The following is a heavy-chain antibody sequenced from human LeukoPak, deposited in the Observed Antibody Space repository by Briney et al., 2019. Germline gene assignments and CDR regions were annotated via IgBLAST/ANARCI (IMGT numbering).Heavy chain of an antibody. J-gene: IGHJ6*03. CDR1: GFTVSSNS. D-gene: IGHD2-15*01. CDR2: IYSDNT. CDR3: ARERAAATPVTRKYYYYMDV. V-gene: IGHV3-53*01. Sequence: GGSLRLSCTVSGFTVSSNSMSWVRQAPGKGLEWVSFIYSDNTHYSDSVKGRFTISRDNSKNTLYLQMNSLRAEDTAVYYCARERAAATPVTRKYYYYMDVWGKGTTVTASS.